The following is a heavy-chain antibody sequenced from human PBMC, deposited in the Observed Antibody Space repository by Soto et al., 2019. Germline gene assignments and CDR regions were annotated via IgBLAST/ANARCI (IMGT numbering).Heavy chain of an antibody. CDR3: ARDLTIVPATHPRLENYGMDV. J-gene: IGHJ6*02. D-gene: IGHD2-2*01. CDR2: ISSYNGHT. CDR1: GYSFTSYG. Sequence: GASVKVSCKASGYSFTSYGISWVRRAPGQGLEWMGWISSYNGHTQFVERSQGRVTMTTDTSTKTAYMELRNLRSDDTAHYYCARDLTIVPATHPRLENYGMDVWGQGTTVTVSS. V-gene: IGHV1-18*01.